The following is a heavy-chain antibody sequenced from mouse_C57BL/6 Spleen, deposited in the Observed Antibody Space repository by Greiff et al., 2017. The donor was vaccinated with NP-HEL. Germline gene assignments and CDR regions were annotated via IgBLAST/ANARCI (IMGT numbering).Heavy chain of an antibody. CDR3: ARSRRGSSYDWYFDV. V-gene: IGHV1-55*01. D-gene: IGHD1-1*01. J-gene: IGHJ1*03. CDR1: GYTFTSYW. CDR2: IYPGSGST. Sequence: VQLQQPGAELVKPGASVKMSCKASGYTFTSYWITWVKQRPGQGLEWIGDIYPGSGSTNYNEKFKSKATLTVDTSSSTAYMQLSSLTSEDSAVYYCARSRRGSSYDWYFDVWGTGTTVTVSS.